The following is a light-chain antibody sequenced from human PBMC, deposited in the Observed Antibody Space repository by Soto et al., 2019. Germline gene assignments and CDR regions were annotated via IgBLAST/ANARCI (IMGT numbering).Light chain of an antibody. Sequence: EIVLTQSPGTLSLSPGERATLSCRASQSVSSSYLAWYQQKPGQAPRLLIYGASSRDTGIPDRFSGSGSGTDFTLTISKLEPEDFAVYYCQQYGSSYTFGQGPKLEIK. V-gene: IGKV3-20*01. CDR3: QQYGSSYT. J-gene: IGKJ2*01. CDR1: QSVSSSY. CDR2: GAS.